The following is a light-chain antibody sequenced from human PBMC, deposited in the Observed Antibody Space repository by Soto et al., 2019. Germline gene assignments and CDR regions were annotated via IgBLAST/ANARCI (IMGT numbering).Light chain of an antibody. V-gene: IGLV8-61*01. CDR3: VLYIGTWV. Sequence: QAVVIQEPSFSVSPGGTVTLTCGLSSGSVSTSSYPTWYQQTPGQAPRTLIYSTNTRSSGVPDRFSGSILGNKAALTITGAQADDESDYYCVLYIGTWVFGGGTKVTVL. J-gene: IGLJ3*02. CDR2: STN. CDR1: SGSVSTSSY.